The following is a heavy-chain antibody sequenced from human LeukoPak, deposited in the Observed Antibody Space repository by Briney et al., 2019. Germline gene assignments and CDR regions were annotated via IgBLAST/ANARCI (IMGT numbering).Heavy chain of an antibody. CDR1: GGSISSSSYS. CDR3: ARDGPQGSGSYYNTQPY. CDR2: MYYGGST. V-gene: IGHV4-39*07. Sequence: PSETLSHTCTVSGGSISSSSYSWGWIRQPPGKGLEWIGSMYYGGSTYYNPSLKSRVTISVDTSKNQFSLKLTSVTAADTAVYYCARDGPQGSGSYYNTQPYWGQGVLVTVSS. D-gene: IGHD3-10*01. J-gene: IGHJ4*02.